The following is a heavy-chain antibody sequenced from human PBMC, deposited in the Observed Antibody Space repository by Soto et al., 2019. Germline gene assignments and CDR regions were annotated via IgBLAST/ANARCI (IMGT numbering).Heavy chain of an antibody. CDR3: ARSITSHREHFGY. CDR2: INAGNGNT. V-gene: IGHV1-3*01. Sequence: GASVKVSCKASGYTFTSYAMHWVRQAPGQRLEWMGWINAGNGNTKYSQKFQGRVTITRDTSASTAYMELSSLRSEDTAVYYCARSITSHREHFGYWGQGTLVTVSS. CDR1: GYTFTSYA. J-gene: IGHJ4*02. D-gene: IGHD2-2*01.